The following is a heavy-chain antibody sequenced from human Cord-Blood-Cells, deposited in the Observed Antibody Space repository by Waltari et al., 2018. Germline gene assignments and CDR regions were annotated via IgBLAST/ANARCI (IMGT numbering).Heavy chain of an antibody. V-gene: IGHV4-59*01. J-gene: IGHJ4*02. CDR3: ARASEGIVGAFDY. CDR2: IYYSGST. CDR1: GGSISSYY. D-gene: IGHD1-26*01. Sequence: VQLQESGPGLVKPSETLSLTCTVSGGSISSYYWRWHRQPPGKGLEWIGYIYYSGSTNYNPSLKSRVTISVDTSKNQFSLKLSSVTAADTAVYYCARASEGIVGAFDYWGQGTLVTVSS.